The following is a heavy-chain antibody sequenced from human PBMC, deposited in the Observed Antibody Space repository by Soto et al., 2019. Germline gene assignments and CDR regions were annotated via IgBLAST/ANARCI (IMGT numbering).Heavy chain of an antibody. CDR1: GGSISSYY. CDR2: IYYSGST. V-gene: IGHV4-59*01. Sequence: SETLSLTCTVSGGSISSYYWSWIRQPPGKGLEWIGYIYYSGSTNYNPSLKSRVTISVDTSKNQFSLKLSSVTAADTAVYYCARDSGGLGRMFSYYYYGMDVWGQGTTVTV. D-gene: IGHD3-10*02. J-gene: IGHJ6*02. CDR3: ARDSGGLGRMFSYYYYGMDV.